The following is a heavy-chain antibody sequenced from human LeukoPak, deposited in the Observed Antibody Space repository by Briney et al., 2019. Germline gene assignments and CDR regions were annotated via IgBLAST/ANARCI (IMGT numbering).Heavy chain of an antibody. V-gene: IGHV3-30*02. CDR3: AKVQATAGSSEGNWFDP. D-gene: IGHD2-2*01. Sequence: PGGSLRLSCAASGFPFSTYGMHWVRQAPGRGLEWVAFIWYDGSNKYYADSVKGRFTISRDNSKNTLYLQMNSLRAEDTAVYYCAKVQATAGSSEGNWFDPWGQGTLVTVSS. J-gene: IGHJ5*02. CDR1: GFPFSTYG. CDR2: IWYDGSNK.